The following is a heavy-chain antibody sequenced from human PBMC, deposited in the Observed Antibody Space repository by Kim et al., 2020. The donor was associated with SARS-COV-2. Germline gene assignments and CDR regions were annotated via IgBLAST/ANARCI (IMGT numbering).Heavy chain of an antibody. D-gene: IGHD2-2*03. CDR3: AREKLDIVVVPAAEVFDY. Sequence: ASVKVSCKASGYTFTGYYMHWVRQAPGQGLEWMGWINPNSGGTNYAQKFQGRVTMTRDTSISTAYMELSRLRSDDTAVYYCAREKLDIVVVPAAEVFDYWGQGTLVTVSS. CDR2: INPNSGGT. CDR1: GYTFTGYY. V-gene: IGHV1-2*02. J-gene: IGHJ4*02.